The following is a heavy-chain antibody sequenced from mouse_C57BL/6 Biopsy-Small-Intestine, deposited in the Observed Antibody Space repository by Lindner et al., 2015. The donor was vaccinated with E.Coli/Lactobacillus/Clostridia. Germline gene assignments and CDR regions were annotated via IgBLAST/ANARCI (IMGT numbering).Heavy chain of an antibody. CDR1: GYTFTNYG. Sequence: VQLQESGAELARPGASVKLSCKASGYTFTNYGISWVKQRPGQGLEWIGEIYPRIDNTKYNEKFKGKATLTADKSSSTVHMQLSSLTSEDSAVYFCARSGYYDGSPFDYWGQGTTLTVSS. CDR2: IYPRIDNT. V-gene: IGHV1-81*01. J-gene: IGHJ2*01. CDR3: ARSGYYDGSPFDY. D-gene: IGHD1-1*01.